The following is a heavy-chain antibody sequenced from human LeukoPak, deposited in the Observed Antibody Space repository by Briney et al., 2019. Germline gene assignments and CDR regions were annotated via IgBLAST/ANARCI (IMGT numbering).Heavy chain of an antibody. Sequence: GGSLRLXCAASGFTVSSNYMSWVRQAPGKGLELVSVIYSGGSTYYADSVKGRFTISRDNSKNTLYLQMNSLRAEDTAVYYCAREGSSWPRDFQHWGQGTLVTVSS. J-gene: IGHJ1*01. D-gene: IGHD6-13*01. CDR1: GFTVSSNY. CDR2: IYSGGST. CDR3: AREGSSWPRDFQH. V-gene: IGHV3-66*02.